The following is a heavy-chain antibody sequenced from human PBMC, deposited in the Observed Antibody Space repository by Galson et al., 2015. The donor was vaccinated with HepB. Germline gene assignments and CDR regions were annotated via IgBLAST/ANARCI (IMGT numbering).Heavy chain of an antibody. CDR2: FDPEDGET. CDR3: ATSRYGSGSHYGYRYYYYGMDV. V-gene: IGHV1-24*01. J-gene: IGHJ6*02. Sequence: SVKVSCKVSGYTLTELSMHWVRQAPGKGLEWMGGFDPEDGETIYAQKFQGRVTMTEDTSTDTAYMELSSLRSEDTAVYYCATSRYGSGSHYGYRYYYYGMDVWGQGTTVTVSS. D-gene: IGHD3-10*01. CDR1: GYTLTELS.